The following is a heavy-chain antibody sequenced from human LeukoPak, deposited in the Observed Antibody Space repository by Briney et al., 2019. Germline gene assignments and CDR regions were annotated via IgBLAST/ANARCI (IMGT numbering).Heavy chain of an antibody. Sequence: GGSLRLSCAASGFTFSGSAMHWVRQASGKGLEWVGRIRSKADSYATAYAASVKGRFTISRDDSKNTAYLQMNSLKTEDTAVYYCTRHGGRDYYDSSEDAFDIWGQGTMVIVSS. J-gene: IGHJ3*02. CDR1: GFTFSGSA. CDR2: IRSKADSYAT. CDR3: TRHGGRDYYDSSEDAFDI. D-gene: IGHD3-22*01. V-gene: IGHV3-73*01.